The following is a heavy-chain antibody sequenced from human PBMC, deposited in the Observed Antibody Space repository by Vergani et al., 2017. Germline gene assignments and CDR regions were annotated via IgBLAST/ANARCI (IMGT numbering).Heavy chain of an antibody. CDR2: IYYSGST. CDR1: GGSVSSGSYY. J-gene: IGHJ4*02. CDR3: ARVPYDSSGYYHSPFDY. D-gene: IGHD3-22*01. Sequence: QVQLPESGPGLVKPSETLSLTCTVSGGSVSSGSYYWSWIRQPPGKGLEWIGYIYYSGSTNYNPSLKSRVTISVDTSKNQFSPKLSSVTAADTAVYYCARVPYDSSGYYHSPFDYWGQGTLVTVSS. V-gene: IGHV4-61*01.